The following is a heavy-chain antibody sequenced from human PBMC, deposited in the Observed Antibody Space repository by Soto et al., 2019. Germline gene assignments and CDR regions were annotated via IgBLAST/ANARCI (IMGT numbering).Heavy chain of an antibody. CDR2: ISYDGSNK. V-gene: IGHV3-30*18. CDR3: AKDRIVVVVAATPASGMDV. J-gene: IGHJ6*02. Sequence: QVQLVESGGGVVQPGRSLRLSCAASGFTFSSYGMHWVRQAPGKGLERVAVISYDGSNKYYADSVKGRFTISRDNSKNTLYLQMNGLRAEDTAVYYCAKDRIVVVVAATPASGMDVWGQGTTVTVSS. CDR1: GFTFSSYG. D-gene: IGHD2-15*01.